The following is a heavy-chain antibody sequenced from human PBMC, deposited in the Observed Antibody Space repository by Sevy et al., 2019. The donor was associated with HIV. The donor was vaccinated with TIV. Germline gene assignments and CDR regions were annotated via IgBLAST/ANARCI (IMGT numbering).Heavy chain of an antibody. CDR2: IYPGDSDT. V-gene: IGHV5-51*01. CDR1: GYSFTRYW. CDR3: TGGYYGSGSYYNNFFDY. J-gene: IGHJ4*02. Sequence: GESLKISCEGSGYSFTRYWIGWVRQMPGKGLEWMGIIYPGDSDTRYSPSFQGQVTISADKSIRTPYLQWSSLKASDTAMYFCTGGYYGSGSYYNNFFDYWGQGTLVTVSS. D-gene: IGHD3-10*01.